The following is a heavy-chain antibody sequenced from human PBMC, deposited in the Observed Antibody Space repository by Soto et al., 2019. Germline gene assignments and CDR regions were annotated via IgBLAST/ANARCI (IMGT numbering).Heavy chain of an antibody. CDR2: ISAYNGNT. D-gene: IGHD3-3*01. V-gene: IGHV1-18*01. CDR3: ASFWRGYYRFAY. Sequence: ASGKVSCKASGYTFTSYGISWVRQAPGQGLEWMGWISAYNGNTNYAQKLQGRVTMTTDTSTSTAYMELRSLRSDDTAVYYCASFWRGYYRFAYWGKGTLVTVSS. J-gene: IGHJ4*02. CDR1: GYTFTSYG.